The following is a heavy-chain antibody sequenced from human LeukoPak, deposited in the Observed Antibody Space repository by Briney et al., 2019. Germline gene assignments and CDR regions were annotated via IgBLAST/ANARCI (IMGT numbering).Heavy chain of an antibody. CDR3: ARSQNYYGSGDY. V-gene: IGHV4-39*07. D-gene: IGHD3-10*01. CDR2: IYYSGST. Sequence: SETLSLTCTVSGGSISSSSYYWGWIRQPPGKGLEWIGSIYYSGSTYYNPSLKSRVTISVDTSKNQFSLKLSSVTAADTAVYYCARSQNYYGSGDYWSQGTLVTVSS. CDR1: GGSISSSSYY. J-gene: IGHJ4*02.